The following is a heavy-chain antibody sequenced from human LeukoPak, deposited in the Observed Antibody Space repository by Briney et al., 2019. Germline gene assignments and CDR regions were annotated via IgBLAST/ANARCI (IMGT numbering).Heavy chain of an antibody. CDR1: GGSISSGGYY. J-gene: IGHJ5*02. CDR3: ARVYCSSTSCWPNSPVNWFDP. D-gene: IGHD2-2*01. V-gene: IGHV4-31*03. Sequence: SETLSLTCTVSGGSISSGGYYWSWIRQHPGKGLEWIGYIYYSGSTYYNPSLKSRVTTSVDTSKNQFSLKLSSVTAADTAVYYCARVYCSSTSCWPNSPVNWFDPWGQGTLVTVSS. CDR2: IYYSGST.